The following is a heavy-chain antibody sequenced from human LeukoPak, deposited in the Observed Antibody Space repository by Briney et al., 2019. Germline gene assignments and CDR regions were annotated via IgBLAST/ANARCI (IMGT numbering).Heavy chain of an antibody. D-gene: IGHD6-6*01. CDR2: LYSGAGST. Sequence: GGSLRLSCAASGFTINTNYMNWVRQAPGKGLEWVSILYSGAGSTYYADSVKGRFTISRDNSKNTMYLQMNSLRAEDTAVYYCARDSWGSSSSFAYWGQGTLVTVSS. CDR3: ARDSWGSSSSFAY. V-gene: IGHV3-53*01. CDR1: GFTINTNY. J-gene: IGHJ4*02.